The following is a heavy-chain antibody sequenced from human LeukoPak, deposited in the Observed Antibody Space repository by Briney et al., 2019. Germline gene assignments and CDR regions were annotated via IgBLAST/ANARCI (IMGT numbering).Heavy chain of an antibody. CDR2: IRYDGSTK. Sequence: GGSMRLSCAASGFTFSSYGMHWVRQAPGKGLEWVAFIRYDGSTKYYADSVKGRFTISRDNSKNTLYLQMNSLRPEDTAVYYCAKVVSSSWGYFDYWGQGTLVTVSS. J-gene: IGHJ4*02. D-gene: IGHD6-13*01. CDR3: AKVVSSSWGYFDY. CDR1: GFTFSSYG. V-gene: IGHV3-30*02.